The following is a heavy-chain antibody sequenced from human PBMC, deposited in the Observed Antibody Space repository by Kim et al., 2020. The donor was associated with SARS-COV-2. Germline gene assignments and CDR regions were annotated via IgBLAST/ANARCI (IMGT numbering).Heavy chain of an antibody. Sequence: GGSLRLSCAASGFTVSSNYMSWVRQAPGKGLEWVSVIYSGGSTYYADSVKGRFTISRHNSKNTLYLQMNSLRAEDTAVYYCARVTGTAPYYFDYWGQGTLVTVSS. CDR3: ARVTGTAPYYFDY. J-gene: IGHJ4*02. CDR1: GFTVSSNY. D-gene: IGHD1-1*01. V-gene: IGHV3-53*04. CDR2: IYSGGST.